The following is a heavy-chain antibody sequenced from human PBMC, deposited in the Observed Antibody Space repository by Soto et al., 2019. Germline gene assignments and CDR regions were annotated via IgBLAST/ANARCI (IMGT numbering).Heavy chain of an antibody. Sequence: PSETLSLTCTVSGGSISSSSYYWGWIRQPPGKGLEWIGSIYYSGSTYYNPSLKSRVTISVGTSKNQFSLKLSSVTAADTAVYYCVPSNWFDPWGQGTLVTGSS. J-gene: IGHJ5*02. CDR1: GGSISSSSYY. CDR3: VPSNWFDP. CDR2: IYYSGST. V-gene: IGHV4-39*01.